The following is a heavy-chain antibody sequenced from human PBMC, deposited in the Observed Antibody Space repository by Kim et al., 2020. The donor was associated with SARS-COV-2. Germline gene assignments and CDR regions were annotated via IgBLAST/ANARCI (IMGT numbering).Heavy chain of an antibody. J-gene: IGHJ4*02. D-gene: IGHD3-10*01. V-gene: IGHV3-23*01. Sequence: GGSLRLSCVASGFTFSSYAMSWVRQAPGKGLEWVSSISSSGENTYYAYSVKGRFTISRDNSKDTLFLQVNSLRAEDTAIYYCAKDPIRYGSGSPYYFHYWGQGTLVTVSS. CDR2: ISSSGENT. CDR3: AKDPIRYGSGSPYYFHY. CDR1: GFTFSSYA.